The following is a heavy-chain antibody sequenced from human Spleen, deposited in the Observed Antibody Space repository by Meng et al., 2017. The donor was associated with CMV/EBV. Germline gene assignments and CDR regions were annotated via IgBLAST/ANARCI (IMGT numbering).Heavy chain of an antibody. V-gene: IGHV3-21*01. CDR1: GFIFSSYS. D-gene: IGHD3-22*01. Sequence: GESLKISCAASGFIFSSYSINWVRQAPGKGLEWVSSISGSSVYIYYADSVKGRFTISRDNAKKSVYLQMNRLRVEDTAVYYCAGDPWASDSSGFDYWGQGALVTVSS. J-gene: IGHJ4*02. CDR2: ISGSSVYI. CDR3: AGDPWASDSSGFDY.